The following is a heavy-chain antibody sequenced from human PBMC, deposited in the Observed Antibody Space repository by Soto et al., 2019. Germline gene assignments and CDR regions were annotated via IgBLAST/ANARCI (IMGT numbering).Heavy chain of an antibody. D-gene: IGHD3-9*01. CDR3: ARSPYYDILTGYYRATAYYGMDV. J-gene: IGHJ6*02. CDR2: INPSGGST. V-gene: IGHV1-46*01. Sequence: ASVKVSCKASGYTFTSYYMHWVRQAPGQGLEWMGIINPSGGSTSYAQKFQGRVTITADKSTSTAYMELSSLRSEDTAVYYCARSPYYDILTGYYRATAYYGMDVWGQGTTVTVSS. CDR1: GYTFTSYY.